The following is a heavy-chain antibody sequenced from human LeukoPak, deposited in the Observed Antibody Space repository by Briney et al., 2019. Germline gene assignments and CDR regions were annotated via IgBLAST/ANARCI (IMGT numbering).Heavy chain of an antibody. D-gene: IGHD3-22*01. CDR2: IYYSGST. Sequence: NSSETLSLTCAVYGGSFSGYYWGWIRQPPGKGLEWIGSIYYSGSTYYNPSLKSRVTISVDTSKNQFSLKLSSVTAADTAVYYCACPPYYYDSSGYYYDYYYYMDVWGKGTTVTVSS. CDR3: ACPPYYYDSSGYYYDYYYYMDV. CDR1: GGSFSGYY. V-gene: IGHV4-34*01. J-gene: IGHJ6*03.